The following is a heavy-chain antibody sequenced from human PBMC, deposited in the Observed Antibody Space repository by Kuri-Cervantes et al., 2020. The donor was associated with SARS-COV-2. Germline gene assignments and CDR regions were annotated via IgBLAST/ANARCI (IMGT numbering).Heavy chain of an antibody. V-gene: IGHV3-30*18. Sequence: GESLKISCAASGFNFSSTDMNWVRQAPGKGLEWVAVISHDGKNKKCIASEKGRFTISRDNSQNTLYLHMNSLRSEDTAMYYCAKDRAGVQDFWGQGTLVTVSS. D-gene: IGHD2-21*01. CDR3: AKDRAGVQDF. CDR1: GFNFSSTD. CDR2: ISHDGKNK. J-gene: IGHJ4*02.